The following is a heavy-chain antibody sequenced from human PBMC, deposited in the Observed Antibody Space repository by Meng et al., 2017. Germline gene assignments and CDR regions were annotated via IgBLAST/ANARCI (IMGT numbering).Heavy chain of an antibody. CDR1: GGSFSGYY. Sequence: PQRGGRGLLRPSETLALPCAFIGGSFSGYYWNWIRQPPGKGLEWIGEINEFGSTNYNPSLKSRVTILVDTSKNQFSLKLRSVTAADTAVYYCARQRGPDFWGQGSLVTVSS. V-gene: IGHV4-34*01. J-gene: IGHJ4*02. CDR2: INEFGST. CDR3: ARQRGPDF. D-gene: IGHD5-12*01.